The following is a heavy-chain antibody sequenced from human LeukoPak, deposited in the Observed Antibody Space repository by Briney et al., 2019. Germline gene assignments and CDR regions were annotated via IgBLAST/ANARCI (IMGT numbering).Heavy chain of an antibody. CDR2: IWYEGSNE. CDR3: AREQLTGHSNNGPFGY. J-gene: IGHJ4*02. D-gene: IGHD1-1*01. Sequence: PGGSLRLSCVASGFTFSSYGMHWVRQAPGKGLESVADIWYEGSNEYYADSVKGRFTISRDNSNRTLYLQMNSLSPEDTAVYYCAREQLTGHSNNGPFGYWGQGALVTVSS. CDR1: GFTFSSYG. V-gene: IGHV3-33*01.